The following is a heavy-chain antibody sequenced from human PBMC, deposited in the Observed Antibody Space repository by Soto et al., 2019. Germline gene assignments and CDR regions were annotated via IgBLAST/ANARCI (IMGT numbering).Heavy chain of an antibody. D-gene: IGHD3-10*01. Sequence: EVQLVESGGGLIQPGGSLRLSCAASGLTVSSNYMSWVRQAPGKGLEWVSVIYSGGSTDYADSVKGRFTISRDNSKNTLYLQMNSLRVEDTAVYYCARGKDYGSGSYSGYWGQGTLVTVSS. V-gene: IGHV3-53*01. CDR2: IYSGGST. J-gene: IGHJ4*02. CDR3: ARGKDYGSGSYSGY. CDR1: GLTVSSNY.